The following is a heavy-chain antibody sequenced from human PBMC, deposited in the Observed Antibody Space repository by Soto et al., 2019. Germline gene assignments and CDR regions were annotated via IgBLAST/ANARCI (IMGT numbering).Heavy chain of an antibody. CDR2: IYSGGST. J-gene: IGHJ3*02. D-gene: IGHD5-12*01. CDR3: ARDAKYSGYEPDAFDI. CDR1: GFTASSNY. V-gene: IGHV3-66*01. Sequence: GGSLRLSCAASGFTASSNYMSWVRQAPGKGLEWVSVIYSGGSTYYADSVKGRFTISRDNSKNTLYLQMNSLGAEDTAVYYCARDAKYSGYEPDAFDIWGQGTMVTVSS.